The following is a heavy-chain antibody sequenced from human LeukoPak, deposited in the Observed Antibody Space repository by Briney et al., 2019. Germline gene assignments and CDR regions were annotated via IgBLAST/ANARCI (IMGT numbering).Heavy chain of an antibody. CDR1: GGSISYSSYY. J-gene: IGHJ5*02. D-gene: IGHD4-17*01. V-gene: IGHV4-39*07. Sequence: SETLSLTCTVSGGSISYSSYYWGWIRQPPGKGLEWIGSIHYSGSTYYNPSLKSRVTISVDTSKNQFSLKLSSVTAADTAVYYCARDGDLVTTTEARFDPWGQGTLVTVSS. CDR2: IHYSGST. CDR3: ARDGDLVTTTEARFDP.